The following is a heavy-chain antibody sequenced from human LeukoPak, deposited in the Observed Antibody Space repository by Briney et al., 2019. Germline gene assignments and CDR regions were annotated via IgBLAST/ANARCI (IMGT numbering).Heavy chain of an antibody. CDR3: ASIPVDY. J-gene: IGHJ4*02. CDR1: GFTFSSYW. V-gene: IGHV4-34*01. CDR2: INHSGST. D-gene: IGHD6-19*01. Sequence: GSLRLSCAASGFTFSSYWMSWIRQPPGKGLEWIGEINHSGSTNYNPSLKSRVTISVDTSKNQFSLKLSSVTAADTAVYYCASIPVDYWGQGTLVTVSS.